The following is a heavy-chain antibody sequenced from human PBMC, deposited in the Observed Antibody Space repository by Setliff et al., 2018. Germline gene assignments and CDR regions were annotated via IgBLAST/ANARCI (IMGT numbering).Heavy chain of an antibody. CDR1: GGTFRSYG. CDR3: AREGVDSRSSTDYRYYMDV. J-gene: IGHJ6*03. D-gene: IGHD3-22*01. V-gene: IGHV1-69*05. CDR2: TIPSFGST. Sequence: SVKVSCKASGGTFRSYGISWVRQAPGQGLEWMGGTIPSFGSTNYAQKFQDRVTIITDESTSTAYMELSSLRFEDTAVYYCAREGVDSRSSTDYRYYMDVWGKGTTVTVSS.